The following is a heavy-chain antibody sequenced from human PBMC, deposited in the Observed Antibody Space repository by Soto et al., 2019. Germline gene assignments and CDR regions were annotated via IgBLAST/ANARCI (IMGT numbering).Heavy chain of an antibody. CDR2: IIPIFGTA. D-gene: IGHD3-22*01. CDR3: ARDRGPDYYDSSGYYVRFLDY. V-gene: IGHV1-69*13. J-gene: IGHJ4*01. Sequence: SVKVSCKASGGTFSSYAISWVRQAPGQGLEWMGGIIPIFGTANYAQKFQGRVTITADESTSTAYMELSSLRSEDTAVYYCARDRGPDYYDSSGYYVRFLDYWGQ. CDR1: GGTFSSYA.